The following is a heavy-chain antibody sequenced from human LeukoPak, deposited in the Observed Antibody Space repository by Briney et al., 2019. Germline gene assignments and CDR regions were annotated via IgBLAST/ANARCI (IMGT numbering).Heavy chain of an antibody. J-gene: IGHJ2*01. V-gene: IGHV4-30-2*01. CDR3: ARKIPEGDDYGDHVGYFDL. CDR2: IYHSGST. CDR1: GGSISSGSYS. Sequence: PSETLSLTCAVSGGSISSGSYSWGWIRQPPGKGLEWIGYIYHSGSTYYNPSLKSRVTMSVDTSKNQFSLKMSSVTAVDTAVYYCARKIPEGDDYGDHVGYFDLWGRGTLVTVSS. D-gene: IGHD4-17*01.